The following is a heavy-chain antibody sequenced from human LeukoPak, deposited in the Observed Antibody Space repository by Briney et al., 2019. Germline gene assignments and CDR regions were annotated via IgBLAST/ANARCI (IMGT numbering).Heavy chain of an antibody. CDR3: AKTDSSDYSYYFDR. D-gene: IGHD3-22*01. CDR2: ISGSGGRT. CDR1: GFTFSSDA. Sequence: GSLRISCAAPGFTFSSDAMSWVRPGPGKGLGWVSSISGSGGRTYYADSVKGRFTVSRDNSKNTLYLQMNSLRAEDTAVYYCAKTDSSDYSYYFDRWGQGTLVTVSS. J-gene: IGHJ4*02. V-gene: IGHV3-23*01.